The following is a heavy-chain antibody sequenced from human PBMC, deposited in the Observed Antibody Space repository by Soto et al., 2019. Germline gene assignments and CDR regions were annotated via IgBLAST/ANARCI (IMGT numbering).Heavy chain of an antibody. D-gene: IGHD5-18*01. CDR2: ISGSGGST. J-gene: IGHJ6*03. V-gene: IGHV3-23*01. Sequence: GGSLRLSCAASGFTFSSYAMSWVRQAPGKGLEWASAISGSGGSTYYADSVKGRFTISRDNSKNTLYLQMNSLRAEDAAVYYCAKGPDTAMVTFYYYMDVWGKGTTVTVSS. CDR1: GFTFSSYA. CDR3: AKGPDTAMVTFYYYMDV.